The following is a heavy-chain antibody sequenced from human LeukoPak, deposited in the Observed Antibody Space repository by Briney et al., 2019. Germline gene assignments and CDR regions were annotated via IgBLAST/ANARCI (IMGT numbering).Heavy chain of an antibody. CDR3: AKGAAGVNRVFDY. Sequence: QPGGSLRLSCAASGFTFSTSAMSWVRQATGKGLEWVSAINGGGDNTYYAESVKGRFTISRDNSKNTLFLQMNTLGAEDTAVYYCAKGAAGVNRVFDYWGQGTLVTVSS. J-gene: IGHJ4*02. V-gene: IGHV3-23*01. D-gene: IGHD6-19*01. CDR2: INGGGDNT. CDR1: GFTFSTSA.